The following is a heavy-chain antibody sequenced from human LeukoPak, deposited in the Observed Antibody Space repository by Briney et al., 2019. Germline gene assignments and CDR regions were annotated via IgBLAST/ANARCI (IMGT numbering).Heavy chain of an antibody. J-gene: IGHJ4*02. V-gene: IGHV3-30*18. CDR1: GFTFSSYG. Sequence: PGRSLTLSCAASGFTFSSYGMHWVRQAPGKGLGWVAVISYDGSNKYYEDSVKGRFTISRDSSKNTLYLQMNSLRAEDTAVYYCAKEGARYCSGGSCQRSGFDYWGQGTLVTVSS. D-gene: IGHD2-15*01. CDR3: AKEGARYCSGGSCQRSGFDY. CDR2: ISYDGSNK.